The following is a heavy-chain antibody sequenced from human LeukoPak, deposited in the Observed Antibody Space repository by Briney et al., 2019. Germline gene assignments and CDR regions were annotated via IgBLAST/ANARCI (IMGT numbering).Heavy chain of an antibody. V-gene: IGHV4-30-2*01. J-gene: IGHJ3*02. CDR3: ASEVAVAGTDAFDI. Sequence: SETLSLTCTVSGGSISSGGYDWSWTRQPPGKVLEWIGYIYHSGSTYYNPSLKSRVTISLDRSKNQFSLKLSSVTAADTAVYYCASEVAVAGTDAFDIWGQGTMVTVSS. CDR2: IYHSGST. CDR1: GGSISSGGYD. D-gene: IGHD6-19*01.